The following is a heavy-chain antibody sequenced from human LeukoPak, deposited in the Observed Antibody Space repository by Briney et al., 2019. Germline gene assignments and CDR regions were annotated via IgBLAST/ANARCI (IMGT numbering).Heavy chain of an antibody. CDR3: ARSAIPKSSGWSHFDY. V-gene: IGHV3-30-3*01. J-gene: IGHJ4*02. D-gene: IGHD6-19*01. CDR1: GFTFSSYA. Sequence: GRSLRLSCAASGFTFSSYAMHWVRQAPGKGLEWVAVISYDGSNNYYADSVKGRFTISSDNSKHTLYLQMTSLRAEDTAVYYCARSAIPKSSGWSHFDYWGQGTLVTVSS. CDR2: ISYDGSNN.